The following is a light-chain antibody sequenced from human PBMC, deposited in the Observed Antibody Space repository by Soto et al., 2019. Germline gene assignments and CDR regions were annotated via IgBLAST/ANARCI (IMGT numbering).Light chain of an antibody. Sequence: EIVLTQSPGTLSLSPGEGATLSCRASQSVSSNYLAWYQQRPGQAPRLLIFGASSRATDISDRFSGSGSGTDFTLTISRLEPEDSAVYSCQQYGSLPYTFGQGXKXXI. CDR2: GAS. CDR3: QQYGSLPYT. V-gene: IGKV3-20*01. J-gene: IGKJ2*01. CDR1: QSVSSNY.